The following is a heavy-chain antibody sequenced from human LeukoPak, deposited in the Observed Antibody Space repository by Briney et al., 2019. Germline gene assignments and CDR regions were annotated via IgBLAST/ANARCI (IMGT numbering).Heavy chain of an antibody. J-gene: IGHJ4*02. V-gene: IGHV1-69*05. CDR1: GGTFSSYA. CDR2: IIPIFGTA. Sequence: SVKVSCKASGGTFSSYAISWVRQAPGQGLEWMGGIIPIFGTANYAQKFQGRVTITTDESTSTAYMELSSLRAEDTAVYYCAKDGATVTTYYFDYWGQGTLVTVSS. D-gene: IGHD4-11*01. CDR3: AKDGATVTTYYFDY.